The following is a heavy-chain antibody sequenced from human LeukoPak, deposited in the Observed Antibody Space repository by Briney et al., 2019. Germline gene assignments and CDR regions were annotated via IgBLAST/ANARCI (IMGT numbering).Heavy chain of an antibody. CDR1: GFRVSDYY. V-gene: IGHV3-66*03. D-gene: IGHD1-14*01. CDR3: AGDRAANRDGADFDP. Sequence: PGGSLRLSCAVSGFRVSDYYMSWVRQAPGKGLEWVGLIRDSGEAFYADFARGRFAISRDESENTLYLQMNSLRVEDTAVYFCAGDRAANRDGADFDPWGQGTPVIVSS. J-gene: IGHJ5*02. CDR2: IRDSGEA.